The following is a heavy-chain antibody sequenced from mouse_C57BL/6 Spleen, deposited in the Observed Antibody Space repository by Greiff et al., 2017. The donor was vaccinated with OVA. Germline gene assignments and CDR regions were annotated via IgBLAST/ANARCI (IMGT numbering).Heavy chain of an antibody. J-gene: IGHJ4*01. CDR1: GYSFTSYY. CDR2: IYPGSGNT. CDR3: ARSGYGNYAMDY. V-gene: IGHV1-66*01. D-gene: IGHD1-1*02. Sequence: VHLVESGPELVKPGASVKISCKASGYSFTSYYIHWVKQRPGQGLEWIGWIYPGSGNTKYNEKFKGKATLTADTSSSTAYMQLSSLTSEDSAVYYCARSGYGNYAMDYWGQGTSVTVSS.